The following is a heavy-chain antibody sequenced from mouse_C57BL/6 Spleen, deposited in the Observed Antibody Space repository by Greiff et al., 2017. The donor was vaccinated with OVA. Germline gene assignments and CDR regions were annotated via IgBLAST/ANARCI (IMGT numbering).Heavy chain of an antibody. D-gene: IGHD1-1*01. J-gene: IGHJ1*03. Sequence: QVQLQQPGAELVKPGASVKLSCKASGYTFTSYWMQWVKQRPGQGLEWIGEIDPSDSYTNYNQKFKGKATLTVETSSSTAYMQLSSLTSEDSAVYYCARSGYYGTRGYFDVWGTGTTVTVSS. CDR3: ARSGYYGTRGYFDV. CDR2: IDPSDSYT. V-gene: IGHV1-50*01. CDR1: GYTFTSYW.